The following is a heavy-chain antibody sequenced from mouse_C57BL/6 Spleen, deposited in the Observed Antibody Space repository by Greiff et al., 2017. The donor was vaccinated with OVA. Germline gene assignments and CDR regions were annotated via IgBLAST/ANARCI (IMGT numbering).Heavy chain of an antibody. J-gene: IGHJ1*03. CDR3: ARGLGYFDV. V-gene: IGHV1-82*01. Sequence: MQRVESGPELVKPGASVKISRKASGYAFSSSWMNWVKQRPGKGLEWIGRIYPGDGDTNYNGKFKGKATLTADKSSSTAYMQLSSLTSEDSAVYFCARGLGYFDVWGTGTTVTVSS. CDR2: IYPGDGDT. CDR1: GYAFSSSW.